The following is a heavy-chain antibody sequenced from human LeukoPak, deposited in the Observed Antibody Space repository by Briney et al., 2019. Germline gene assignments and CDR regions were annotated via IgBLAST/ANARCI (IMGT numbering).Heavy chain of an antibody. J-gene: IGHJ3*02. CDR3: ARYQLLYGDAFDI. Sequence: GGSLRLSCAASGFTFDDYAMHWVRQAPGKGLEWVSGISWNSGSIGYADSVKGRFTISRDNAKNSLYLQMYSLRAEDTALYYCARYQLLYGDAFDIWGQGTMVTVSS. CDR1: GFTFDDYA. CDR2: ISWNSGSI. V-gene: IGHV3-9*01. D-gene: IGHD2-2*02.